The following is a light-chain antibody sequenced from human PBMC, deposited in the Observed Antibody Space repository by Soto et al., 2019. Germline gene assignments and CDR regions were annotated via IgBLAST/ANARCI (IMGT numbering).Light chain of an antibody. V-gene: IGLV2-11*01. Sequence: QSVLTQPRSVSGSPGQSVTISCTGTNSDVGNYEYVSWYQHLPGKAPKLMIFDVSKRPSGVPDRFSGSKSGNTASLTISGLQAQDEADYYCCSYVGSYTWVFGGGTKVPVL. CDR1: NSDVGNYEY. J-gene: IGLJ3*02. CDR2: DVS. CDR3: CSYVGSYTWV.